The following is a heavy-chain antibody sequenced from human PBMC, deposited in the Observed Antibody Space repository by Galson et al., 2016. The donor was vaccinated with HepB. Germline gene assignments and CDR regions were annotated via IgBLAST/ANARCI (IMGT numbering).Heavy chain of an antibody. Sequence: SVKVSCKASGGTFSTYAVSWVRQAPGQGLEWMGGIIPFFGTTNYAQKFQGRVTITAYGSTSTAYMELSSLRSEDTAVYYCARDSFIRERFPPHTHFLYYGLDVWGQGTTVTVSS. CDR1: GGTFSTYA. D-gene: IGHD2/OR15-2a*01. V-gene: IGHV1-69*13. CDR2: IIPFFGTT. J-gene: IGHJ6*02. CDR3: ARDSFIRERFPPHTHFLYYGLDV.